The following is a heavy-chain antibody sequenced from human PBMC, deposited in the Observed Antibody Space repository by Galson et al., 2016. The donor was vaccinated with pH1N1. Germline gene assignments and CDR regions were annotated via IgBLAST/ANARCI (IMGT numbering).Heavy chain of an antibody. Sequence: SLRLSCAASGFTFSGFEMNWVRQAPGKGLEWISYITTSGDSLYYADSVKGRFTISRDNAKNSLYLQMNSLRVEDTAVYYCAREYDYYYGMDVWGQGTTVTV. CDR2: ITTSGDSL. CDR1: GFTFSGFE. J-gene: IGHJ6*02. D-gene: IGHD3-3*01. V-gene: IGHV3-48*03. CDR3: AREYDYYYGMDV.